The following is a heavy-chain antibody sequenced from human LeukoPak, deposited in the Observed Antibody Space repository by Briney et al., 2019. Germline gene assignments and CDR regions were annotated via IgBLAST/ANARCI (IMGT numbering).Heavy chain of an antibody. V-gene: IGHV3-7*01. CDR2: INQDGSEK. CDR1: GFTFSNYW. CDR3: VRDYSNSERGDY. D-gene: IGHD4-4*01. Sequence: GGSLRLSCVASGFTFSNYWMSWVRQAPGKGLERVANINQDGSEKYSVDSVKGRFTFSRDNAKNSLYLQMESLRADDTGIYYCVRDYSNSERGDYWGQGTLVIVSS. J-gene: IGHJ4*02.